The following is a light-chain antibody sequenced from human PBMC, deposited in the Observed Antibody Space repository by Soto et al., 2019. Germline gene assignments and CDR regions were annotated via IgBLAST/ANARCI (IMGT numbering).Light chain of an antibody. J-gene: IGLJ2*01. CDR3: SSFAGNHNLV. CDR2: EVS. CDR1: SSDVGGYNY. V-gene: IGLV2-8*01. Sequence: QSALTQPPSASGSPGQSVTISCTGTSSDVGGYNYVSWYQQHPGKAPKLMISEVSKRPSGVPDRFSGSKSGNTASLTVSGLHADDEADYYCSSFAGNHNLVFGGGTKLTVL.